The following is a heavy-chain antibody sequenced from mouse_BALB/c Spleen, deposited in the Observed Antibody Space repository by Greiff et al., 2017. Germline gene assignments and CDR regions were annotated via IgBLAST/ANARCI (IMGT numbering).Heavy chain of an antibody. J-gene: IGHJ4*01. CDR1: GFNIKDTY. CDR2: IDPADGNT. Sequence: VQLKQPGSELVRPGASVKLSCTASGFNIKDTYMHWVKQRPEQGLEWIGRIDPADGNTKYDPKFQGKATITADTSSNPDYLQLSSLTSEDTAVYYCARWNYDYDGAMDYWGQGTSVTVSS. CDR3: ARWNYDYDGAMDY. V-gene: IGHV14-3*02. D-gene: IGHD2-4*01.